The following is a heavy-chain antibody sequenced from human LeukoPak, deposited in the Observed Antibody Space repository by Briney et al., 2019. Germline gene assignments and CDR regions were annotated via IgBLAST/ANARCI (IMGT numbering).Heavy chain of an antibody. J-gene: IGHJ4*02. V-gene: IGHV3-23*01. CDR2: IIGRGTST. CDR1: GFTFTNYG. CDR3: AKGQDPVVPAAHFDY. Sequence: GGTLRLSCVASGFTFTNYGMAWVRQIPGKGLEWVSAIIGRGTSTYYADSVKGRFTISRDNSKSTLYLQMNSLRAEDTAVYYCAKGQDPVVPAAHFDYWGQGTLVTVSS. D-gene: IGHD2-2*01.